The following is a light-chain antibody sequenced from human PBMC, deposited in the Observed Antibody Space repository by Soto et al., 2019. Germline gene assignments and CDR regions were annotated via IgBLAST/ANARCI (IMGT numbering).Light chain of an antibody. Sequence: QSVLTQPPSVSGAPGQRVTISCSGSSSNIGAGYDVHWYQQLPGTAPRLLIYVSRNRPSGVPDRFSGSKSGNTASLTISGLQAEDEADYYCCAYAGSGTVVFGGGTKLTVL. V-gene: IGLV1-40*01. J-gene: IGLJ2*01. CDR1: SSNIGAGYD. CDR3: CAYAGSGTVV. CDR2: VSR.